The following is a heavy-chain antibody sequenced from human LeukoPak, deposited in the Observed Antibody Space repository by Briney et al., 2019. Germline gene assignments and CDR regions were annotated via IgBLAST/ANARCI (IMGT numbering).Heavy chain of an antibody. Sequence: PGGSLRLSCAASGFTVSGNYMSWVRQAPGKGLEWVSVVHSGGNTYYADSVKGRFTISRDNSKNTLYLQMNSLRAEDTAVYYCAKTLPRTTNCWGQGTLVTVSS. V-gene: IGHV3-53*01. CDR3: AKTLPRTTNC. J-gene: IGHJ4*02. CDR2: VHSGGNT. D-gene: IGHD1-14*01. CDR1: GFTVSGNY.